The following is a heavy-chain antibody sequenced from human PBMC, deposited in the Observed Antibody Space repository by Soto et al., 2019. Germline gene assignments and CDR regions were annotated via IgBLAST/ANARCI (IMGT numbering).Heavy chain of an antibody. D-gene: IGHD6-25*01. V-gene: IGHV1-18*01. CDR1: GYTFNSYG. CDR2: ISAYNGNT. J-gene: IGHJ4*02. CDR3: ARSIASAVDFDY. Sequence: QVQLMQSGAEVKKPGASVKVSCKASGYTFNSYGISWVRQAPGQGLEWMGWISAYNGNTKHAQKLQGRVTMTTDTSSSTAYMELRSLRSDDTAVYYCARSIASAVDFDYWGQGPLVTVSS.